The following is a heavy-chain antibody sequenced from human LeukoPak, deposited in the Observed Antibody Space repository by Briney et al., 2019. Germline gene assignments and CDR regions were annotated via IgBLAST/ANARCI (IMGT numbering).Heavy chain of an antibody. V-gene: IGHV4-34*01. J-gene: IGHJ4*02. CDR2: INHSGST. CDR3: ARDIAAPGLFFDY. Sequence: SETLSLTCAVYGGSFSGYYWSWIRQPPGKGLEWIGEINHSGSTNYNPSLKSRVTISVDTSKNQFSLKLSSVTAEDTAVYYCARDIAAPGLFFDYWGQGTLVTVSS. CDR1: GGSFSGYY. D-gene: IGHD6-13*01.